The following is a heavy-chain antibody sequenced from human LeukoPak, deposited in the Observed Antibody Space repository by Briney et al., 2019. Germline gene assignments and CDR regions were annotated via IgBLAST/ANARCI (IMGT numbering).Heavy chain of an antibody. Sequence: GGSLRLSCAASGFTFSSYGMHWVRQAPGKGLEWVAFIRYDGSNKYYADSVKGRFTISRDNSKNTLYLQMNSLRAEDTAVYYCAKSGRSITMIVVVKRQYYFDYWGQGTLVTVSS. CDR1: GFTFSSYG. CDR2: IRYDGSNK. D-gene: IGHD3-22*01. J-gene: IGHJ4*02. CDR3: AKSGRSITMIVVVKRQYYFDY. V-gene: IGHV3-30*02.